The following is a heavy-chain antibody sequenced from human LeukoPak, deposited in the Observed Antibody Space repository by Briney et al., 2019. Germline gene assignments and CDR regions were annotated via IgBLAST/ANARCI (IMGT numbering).Heavy chain of an antibody. J-gene: IGHJ4*02. CDR2: ISGSGGST. D-gene: IGHD3-22*01. CDR3: AKRGVVIRVILVGFHKEAYYFDS. V-gene: IGHV3-23*01. CDR1: GITLSNYG. Sequence: GGSLRLSCAVSGITLSNYGMSWVRQAPGKGLEWVAGISGSGGSTNYADSVKGRFTISRDNRKNTLYLQMNSLRAEDTAVYFCAKRGVVIRVILVGFHKEAYYFDSWGQGALVTISS.